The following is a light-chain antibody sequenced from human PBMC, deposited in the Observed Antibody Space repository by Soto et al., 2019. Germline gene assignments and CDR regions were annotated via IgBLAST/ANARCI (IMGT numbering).Light chain of an antibody. Sequence: DIQMTQSPSTLSASVGDRVTITCRASQSISSWLAWYQQKSGKAPKVLIYDASRFESGVPSRFSGSGSGTEFTRTISSLQPDDFATYYCQQYNSYSWTFGQGTKVEIK. CDR2: DAS. CDR3: QQYNSYSWT. V-gene: IGKV1-5*01. J-gene: IGKJ1*01. CDR1: QSISSW.